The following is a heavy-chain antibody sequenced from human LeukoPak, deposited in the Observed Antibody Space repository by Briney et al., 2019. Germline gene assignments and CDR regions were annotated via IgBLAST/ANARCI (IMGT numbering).Heavy chain of an antibody. CDR1: GFTFSSSA. Sequence: GGSLRLSRAASGFTFSSSAMSWVRQAPGKGLEWVSGISGSGGSTYYADSVKGRFTISRDNSKNTLYLQMNSLRAEDTAVYYCARGPYPDYWGQGTLVTVSS. CDR3: ARGPYPDY. V-gene: IGHV3-23*01. J-gene: IGHJ4*02. CDR2: ISGSGGST.